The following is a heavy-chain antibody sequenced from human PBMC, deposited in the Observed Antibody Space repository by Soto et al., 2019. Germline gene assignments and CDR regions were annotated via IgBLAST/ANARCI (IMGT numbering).Heavy chain of an antibody. Sequence: GGSLRLSCAVSGFTFGNCWMHWVRQAPGKGLVWVSRVSPDGRTATYADSVKGRFTTSRDNAKSTLYLQMNSLRAEDMAVYYCADSWLPTSYWGRGPLVTVSS. CDR2: VSPDGRTA. D-gene: IGHD5-12*01. V-gene: IGHV3-74*01. CDR1: GFTFGNCW. CDR3: ADSWLPTSY. J-gene: IGHJ4*02.